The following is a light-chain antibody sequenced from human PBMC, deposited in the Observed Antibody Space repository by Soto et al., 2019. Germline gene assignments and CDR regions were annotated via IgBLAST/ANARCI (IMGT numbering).Light chain of an antibody. Sequence: AIQMTQSPSSLSASVGDRVTITCRASQGIRNDLGWYQQKPGKAPKLLSYAAPSLQSGVPSRLSGSGSGTDFTLTIRSLQTEDFATYYCLQDYNYPITFGGGTKVAIK. CDR3: LQDYNYPIT. V-gene: IGKV1-6*01. CDR2: AAP. CDR1: QGIRND. J-gene: IGKJ4*01.